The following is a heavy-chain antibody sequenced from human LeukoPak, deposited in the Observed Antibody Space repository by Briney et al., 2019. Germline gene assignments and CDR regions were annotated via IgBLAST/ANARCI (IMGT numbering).Heavy chain of an antibody. V-gene: IGHV3-21*01. J-gene: IGHJ4*02. Sequence: PGGSLRLSCAASGFTFSSYSMNWVRQAPGKGLEWVSSISSSSSYIYYADSVKGRFTISRDNAKNSLYLQMNSLRAEDTAVYYCARGRDIVVEPAAVVDYWGQGTLVTVSS. CDR3: ARGRDIVVEPAAVVDY. CDR2: ISSSSSYI. CDR1: GFTFSSYS. D-gene: IGHD2-2*01.